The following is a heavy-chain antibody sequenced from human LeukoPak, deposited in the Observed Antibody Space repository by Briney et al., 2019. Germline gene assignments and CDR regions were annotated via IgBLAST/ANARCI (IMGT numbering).Heavy chain of an antibody. CDR1: GYTFTSYG. CDR2: ISAYNGNT. D-gene: IGHD3-9*01. Sequence: ASVKVSCKASGYTFTSYGISWVRQAPGQGLEWMGWISAYNGNTNYAQKLQGRVTMTTDTSTSTAYMELRSLRSDDTAVYYCARERHDWLKAGFGFDPWGQGTLVTVSS. CDR3: ARERHDWLKAGFGFDP. J-gene: IGHJ5*02. V-gene: IGHV1-18*01.